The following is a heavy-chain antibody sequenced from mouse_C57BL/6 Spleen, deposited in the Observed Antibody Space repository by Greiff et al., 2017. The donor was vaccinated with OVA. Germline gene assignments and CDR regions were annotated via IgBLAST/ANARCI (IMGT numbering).Heavy chain of an antibody. V-gene: IGHV1-52*01. J-gene: IGHJ1*03. CDR2: IDPSDSET. D-gene: IGHD1-1*01. Sequence: QVQLQQPGAELVRPGSSVKLSCKASGSTFTSYWMHWVKQRPIQGLEWIGNIDPSDSETHYNQKFKDKATLTVDKSSSTAYMQLSSLTSEDSAVYYCARPLSYYGSSYGEWYFDVWGTGTTVTVSS. CDR1: GSTFTSYW. CDR3: ARPLSYYGSSYGEWYFDV.